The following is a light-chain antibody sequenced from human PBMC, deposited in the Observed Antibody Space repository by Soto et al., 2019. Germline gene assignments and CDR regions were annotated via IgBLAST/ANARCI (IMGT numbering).Light chain of an antibody. V-gene: IGLV8-61*01. CDR1: SGSVSTSYY. CDR3: VLYMRSGIWV. J-gene: IGLJ3*02. CDR2: STN. Sequence: QTVVTQEPSFSVSPGRTVTLTCGLSSGSVSTSYYPSWYQQTPGQAPRTLIYSTNTRSSGVPDRFSGSILGNKAALTITGAQADYESDYYCVLYMRSGIWVFGGGTKLTVL.